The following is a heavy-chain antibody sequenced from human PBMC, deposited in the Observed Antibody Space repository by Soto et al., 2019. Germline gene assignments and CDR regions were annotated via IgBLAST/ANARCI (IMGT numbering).Heavy chain of an antibody. CDR3: ARAGGITTPYYYGMDV. Sequence: QVQLQESGPGLVKPSQTLSLTCTVSGGSISSGDYYWTWIRQPPGKGLEWIGYIYYSESTYYNPSLKSRVTISVDTSKNQFSLKLSSVTAADTAVYYCARAGGITTPYYYGMDVWGQGTTVTVSS. CDR2: IYYSEST. D-gene: IGHD1-20*01. CDR1: GGSISSGDYY. J-gene: IGHJ6*02. V-gene: IGHV4-30-4*01.